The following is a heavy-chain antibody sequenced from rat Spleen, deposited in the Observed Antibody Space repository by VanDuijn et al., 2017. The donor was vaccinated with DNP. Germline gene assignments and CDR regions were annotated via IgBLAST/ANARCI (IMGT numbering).Heavy chain of an antibody. V-gene: IGHV5S13*01. J-gene: IGHJ4*01. CDR1: GFTFSNYG. D-gene: IGHD4-4*01. CDR3: VRVNSGFLYYALDA. CDR2: IATSGGST. Sequence: EVRLVESGGGLVQPGRSLKLSCAASGFTFSNYGMAWIRQVPGKGLEWVASIATSGGSTYYPDSVKGRFTISRDDAKNTLYLQMNSLRSEDTATYYCVRVNSGFLYYALDAWGQGTSVTVSS.